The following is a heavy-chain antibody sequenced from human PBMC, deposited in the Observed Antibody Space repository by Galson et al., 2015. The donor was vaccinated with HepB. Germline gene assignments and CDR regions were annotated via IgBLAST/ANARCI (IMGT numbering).Heavy chain of an antibody. CDR1: GFTFSSYG. D-gene: IGHD6-19*01. CDR2: ISYDGSNK. J-gene: IGHJ2*01. CDR3: AKDGYSSGWGP. Sequence: SLRLSCAASGFTFSSYGMHWVRQAPGKGLEWVAVISYDGSNKYYADSVKGRFTISRDNSKNTPYLQMNSLRAEDTAVYYCAKDGYSSGWGPWGRGTLVTVSS. V-gene: IGHV3-30*18.